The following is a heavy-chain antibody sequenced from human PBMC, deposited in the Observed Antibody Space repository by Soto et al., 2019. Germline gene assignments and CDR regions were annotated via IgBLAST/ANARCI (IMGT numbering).Heavy chain of an antibody. CDR1: GFIFSNYG. D-gene: IGHD3-10*01. V-gene: IGHV3-33*01. Sequence: QVQLVESGGGVVQPGRSLRLSCAASGFIFSNYGMHWVRQAPGKGLEWVAVIWYDGSNKYYADSVKGRFIISRDNSKNTLYLQMNSLRAEDTAVYYCARGDDSGRAEWGQGTLVTVSS. CDR2: IWYDGSNK. CDR3: ARGDDSGRAE. J-gene: IGHJ4*02.